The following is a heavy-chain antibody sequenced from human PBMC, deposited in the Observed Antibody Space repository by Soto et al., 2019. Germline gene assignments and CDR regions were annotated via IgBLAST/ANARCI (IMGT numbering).Heavy chain of an antibody. D-gene: IGHD5-18*01. Sequence: QVQLVQSGAEVKKPGASVKVSCKASGYTFTSYGISWVRQAPGQGLEWMGWISAYNGNTNYAQKPQGRVTMTTDTSTSTSYMELRSLRSDDTAVYYCARDLDTAMATYYYYYGMDVRGQGTTVTVPS. CDR2: ISAYNGNT. CDR1: GYTFTSYG. CDR3: ARDLDTAMATYYYYYGMDV. J-gene: IGHJ6*02. V-gene: IGHV1-18*04.